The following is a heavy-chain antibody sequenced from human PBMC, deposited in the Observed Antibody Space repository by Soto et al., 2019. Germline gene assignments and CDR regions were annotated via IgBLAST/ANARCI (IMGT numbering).Heavy chain of an antibody. Sequence: KPSETLSLTCAVYGGSFSGYYWSWIRQPPGKGLEWIGEINHSGSTNCNPSLKSRVTISVDTSKNQFSLKLSSVTAADTAVYYCARGFYYGSGSYYYYYYGMDVWGQGTTVTVSS. CDR1: GGSFSGYY. CDR2: INHSGST. J-gene: IGHJ6*02. CDR3: ARGFYYGSGSYYYYYYGMDV. V-gene: IGHV4-34*01. D-gene: IGHD3-10*01.